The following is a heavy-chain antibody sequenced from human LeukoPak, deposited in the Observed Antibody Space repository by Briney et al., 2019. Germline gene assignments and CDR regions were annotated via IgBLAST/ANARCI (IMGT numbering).Heavy chain of an antibody. Sequence: GGSLRLSCAASGFTFSSYSMNWVRQAPGKGLEWVSYISSSGSTIYYADSMKGRFTISRDNAKNSLYLQMNSLRAEDTAVYYCAELGITMIGGVWGKGTTVTISS. D-gene: IGHD3-10*02. CDR2: ISSSGSTI. CDR1: GFTFSSYS. J-gene: IGHJ6*04. V-gene: IGHV3-48*04. CDR3: AELGITMIGGV.